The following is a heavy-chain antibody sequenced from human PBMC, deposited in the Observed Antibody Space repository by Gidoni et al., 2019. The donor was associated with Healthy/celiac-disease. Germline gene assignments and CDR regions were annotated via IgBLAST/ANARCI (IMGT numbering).Heavy chain of an antibody. J-gene: IGHJ4*02. CDR2: ISSSSSYI. V-gene: IGHV3-21*01. CDR1: GFTFSSYS. D-gene: IGHD6-13*01. Sequence: EVQLVESGGGLVKTGGSLRLSLAASGFTFSSYSMNWVRQAPGKGLEWVSSISSSSSYIYFADSVKGRFTISRDNAKNSLYLQMNSLRAEDTAVYYCATGRSSLDYWGQGTLVTVSS. CDR3: ATGRSSLDY.